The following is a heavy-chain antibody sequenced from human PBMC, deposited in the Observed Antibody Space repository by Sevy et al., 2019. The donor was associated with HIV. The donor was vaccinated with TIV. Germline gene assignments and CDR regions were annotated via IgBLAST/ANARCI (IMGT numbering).Heavy chain of an antibody. CDR1: GGSISSRTNY. Sequence: SETLSLTCTVSGGSISSRTNYWAWIRQPSGKGLEWIGSIFHSGTTYYNPSLKSRVTISEDTSKGQFSLKLSSVTAADTAVYFCARHDGFGELYYMDVWGKGTTVTVSS. J-gene: IGHJ6*03. V-gene: IGHV4-39*01. D-gene: IGHD3-10*01. CDR2: IFHSGTT. CDR3: ARHDGFGELYYMDV.